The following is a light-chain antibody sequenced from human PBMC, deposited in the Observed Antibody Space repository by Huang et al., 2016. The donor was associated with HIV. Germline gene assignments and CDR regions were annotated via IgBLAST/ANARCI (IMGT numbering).Light chain of an antibody. V-gene: IGKV1-39*01. CDR1: QTISTY. Sequence: DIQMTQSPSSLSASVGDRVTITCRASQTISTYLNWYQQRPGKAPKLLIYDASTLQSGVPSRFSGSGSGTDFALSIGSLQPEDFATYFCQQSYSTPRTFGQGTRVENK. CDR3: QQSYSTPRT. J-gene: IGKJ1*01. CDR2: DAS.